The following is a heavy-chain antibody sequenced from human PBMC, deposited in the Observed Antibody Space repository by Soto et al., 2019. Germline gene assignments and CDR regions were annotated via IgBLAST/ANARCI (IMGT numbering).Heavy chain of an antibody. CDR3: AKETDYYDSSGYYPDAFDI. D-gene: IGHD3-22*01. Sequence: GGSLRLSCAASGFTFSTYGMHWVRQAPGKGLEWVAVISYDGSNKYYADSVKGRFTISRDNSKNTLYLQMNSLRAEDTAVYYCAKETDYYDSSGYYPDAFDIWGQGTMVTVSS. CDR1: GFTFSTYG. J-gene: IGHJ3*02. CDR2: ISYDGSNK. V-gene: IGHV3-30*18.